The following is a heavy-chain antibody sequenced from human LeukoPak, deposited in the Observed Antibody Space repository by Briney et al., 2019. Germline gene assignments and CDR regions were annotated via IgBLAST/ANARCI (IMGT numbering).Heavy chain of an antibody. D-gene: IGHD6-13*01. Sequence: GGSLRLSCAASGFTFSSYAMHWVRQAPGKGLEWVAFIRYDGSNKYYADSVKGRFTISRDNSKNTLYLQMNSLRAEDTAVYYCARAHSSSWEYWGQGTLVTVSS. V-gene: IGHV3-30*02. J-gene: IGHJ4*02. CDR1: GFTFSSYA. CDR3: ARAHSSSWEY. CDR2: IRYDGSNK.